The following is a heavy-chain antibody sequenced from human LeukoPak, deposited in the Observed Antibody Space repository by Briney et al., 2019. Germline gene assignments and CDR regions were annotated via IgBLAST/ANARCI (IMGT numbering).Heavy chain of an antibody. J-gene: IGHJ4*02. CDR1: GFTFSSYA. D-gene: IGHD3-22*01. CDR3: AKEGPYYYDSSGYSYFDY. CDR2: ISGSGGST. Sequence: GGSLRLSCAASGFTFSSYAMSWVRQAPGKGLEWVSAISGSGGSTYYADSVKGRFTISRDNSKNTLYLQMNSLRAEDTAVYYCAKEGPYYYDSSGYSYFDYWGQGTLVTVSS. V-gene: IGHV3-23*01.